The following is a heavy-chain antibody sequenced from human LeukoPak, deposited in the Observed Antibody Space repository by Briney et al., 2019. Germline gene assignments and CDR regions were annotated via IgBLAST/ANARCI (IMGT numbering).Heavy chain of an antibody. CDR1: GGSFSGYY. Sequence: TSETLSLTCAVYGGSFSGYYWSWIRQPPGKGLEWIGEINHSGSTNYNPSLKSRVTISVDTSKNQFSLKLSSVTAADTAVYYCARSRPYGDYIFDYWGQGTLVTVSS. V-gene: IGHV4-34*01. J-gene: IGHJ4*02. D-gene: IGHD4-17*01. CDR3: ARSRPYGDYIFDY. CDR2: INHSGST.